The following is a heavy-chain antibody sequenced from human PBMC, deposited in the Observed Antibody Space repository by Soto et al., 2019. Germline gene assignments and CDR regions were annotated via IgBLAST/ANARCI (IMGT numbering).Heavy chain of an antibody. J-gene: IGHJ4*02. CDR3: TTTRSRTSCFDY. D-gene: IGHD2-2*01. V-gene: IGHV3-48*01. CDR1: GFTFSSYS. CDR2: ISSSSSTI. Sequence: GGSLRLSCAASGFTFSSYSMNWVRQAPGKGLEWVSYISSSSSTIYYADSVKCRFTISRDNAKNTLYLQMDSLKTEDTAVYYCTTTRSRTSCFDYWGQGTLVTVSS.